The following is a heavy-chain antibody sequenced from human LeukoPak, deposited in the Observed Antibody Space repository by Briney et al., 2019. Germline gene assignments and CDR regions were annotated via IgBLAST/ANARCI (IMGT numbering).Heavy chain of an antibody. Sequence: PSETLSLTCTVSGGSISSYYWSWIRQPPGKGLEWIGYIYYSGSTNYNPSLKSRVTISVDTSKNQFSLKLSSVTAADTAVYYCARHGLYDILTGYTDYGMDVWGQGTTVTVSS. J-gene: IGHJ6*02. CDR2: IYYSGST. D-gene: IGHD3-9*01. CDR1: GGSISSYY. CDR3: ARHGLYDILTGYTDYGMDV. V-gene: IGHV4-59*08.